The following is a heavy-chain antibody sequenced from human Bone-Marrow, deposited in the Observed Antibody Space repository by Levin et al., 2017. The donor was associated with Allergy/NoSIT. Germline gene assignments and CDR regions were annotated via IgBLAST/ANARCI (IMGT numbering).Heavy chain of an antibody. Sequence: GSLRLSCAVSGGSISSYYWSWIRQPPGKGLEWIGYIYFSGSTNYNPSLKSRVTISVDTSNNQFSLKLTSVTAADTALYYCARQSGDAAFDIWGQGTMVTVSS. V-gene: IGHV4-59*08. CDR1: GGSISSYY. J-gene: IGHJ3*02. D-gene: IGHD1-26*01. CDR2: IYFSGST. CDR3: ARQSGDAAFDI.